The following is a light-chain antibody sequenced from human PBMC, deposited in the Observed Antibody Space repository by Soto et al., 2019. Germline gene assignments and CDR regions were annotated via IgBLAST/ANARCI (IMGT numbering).Light chain of an antibody. J-gene: IGLJ1*01. V-gene: IGLV1-44*01. CDR2: TNN. Sequence: SVLTQPPSASGTPGQRVTISCSGSSSNIGSNTVNWYQQVPGTAPKFLISTNNQRPSGVPHRFSGSKSGTSASLAISGLQSGDEADYYCAAWDDSLNGHYVFGTGTKLTVL. CDR3: AAWDDSLNGHYV. CDR1: SSNIGSNT.